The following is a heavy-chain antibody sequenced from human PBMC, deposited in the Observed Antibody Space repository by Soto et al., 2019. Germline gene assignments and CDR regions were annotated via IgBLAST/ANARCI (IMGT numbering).Heavy chain of an antibody. J-gene: IGHJ6*02. CDR1: GYTFTSYG. D-gene: IGHD2-2*02. CDR3: AIDTVIVVLPAAIQYYYYYYCMDF. Sequence: ASVKVSCKASGYTFTSYGITWVRQAPGQGLEWMGWISASNGNTNYAQKLQGRVTMTTDTSTSTAYMELRSLRSDDTAVYYCAIDTVIVVLPAAIQYYYYYYCMDFWGQGTTVTVSS. V-gene: IGHV1-18*04. CDR2: ISASNGNT.